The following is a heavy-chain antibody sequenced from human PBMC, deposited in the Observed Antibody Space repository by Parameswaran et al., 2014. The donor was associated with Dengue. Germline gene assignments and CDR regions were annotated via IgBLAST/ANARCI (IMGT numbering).Heavy chain of an antibody. D-gene: IGHD3-3*01. CDR2: INHSGST. J-gene: IGHJ6*02. CDR3: ARVGLYDFWSGYYTNYYYGMDV. Sequence: VRQMPGKGLEWIGEINHSGSTNYNPSLKSRVTISVDTSKNQFSLKLSSVTAADTAVYYCARVGLYDFWSGYYTNYYYGMDVWGQGTTVTVSS. V-gene: IGHV4-34*01.